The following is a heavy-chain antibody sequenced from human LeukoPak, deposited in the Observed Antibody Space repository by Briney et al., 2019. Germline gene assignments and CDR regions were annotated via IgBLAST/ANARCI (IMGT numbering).Heavy chain of an antibody. CDR3: ARHGRYPDWYFDL. Sequence: SETLSLTCGVYGGSFSSSHYYWGWIRQPPGKGLEWIGSIYYSGSTYYSPSLKSRVTISVDTSKNQFSLKLSSVTAADTAVYYCARHGRYPDWYFDLWGRGTLVTVSS. V-gene: IGHV4-39*01. D-gene: IGHD1-14*01. J-gene: IGHJ2*01. CDR1: GGSFSSSHYY. CDR2: IYYSGST.